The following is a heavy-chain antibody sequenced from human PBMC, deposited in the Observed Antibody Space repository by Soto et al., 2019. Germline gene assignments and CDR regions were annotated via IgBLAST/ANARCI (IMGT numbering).Heavy chain of an antibody. CDR2: IWYDGSNK. CDR3: ARDRDVVVVPAATHPSGYYYYYMDV. J-gene: IGHJ6*03. CDR1: GFTFSSYG. D-gene: IGHD2-2*01. V-gene: IGHV3-33*01. Sequence: GGSLRLSCAASGFTFSSYGMHWVRQAPGKGLEWVAVIWYDGSNKYYADSVKGRFTISRDKSKNTLYLQMNSLRAEVTAGYYCARDRDVVVVPAATHPSGYYYYYMDVWGKGTTVTVSS.